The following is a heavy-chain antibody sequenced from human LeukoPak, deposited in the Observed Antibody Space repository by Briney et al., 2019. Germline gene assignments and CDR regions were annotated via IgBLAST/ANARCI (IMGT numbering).Heavy chain of an antibody. CDR3: AYGVVLQSGAFDI. CDR1: GYTFTSYY. V-gene: IGHV1-46*03. J-gene: IGHJ3*02. CDR2: INPSGGST. D-gene: IGHD5-24*01. Sequence: ASVNVSCKASGYTFTSYYMHWVRPAPGQGLEWMGIINPSGGSTSYAQKFQGRVNMTRETSTSTVYMELRSLRFEDTAVYYCAYGVVLQSGAFDIWGQGTMVTVSS.